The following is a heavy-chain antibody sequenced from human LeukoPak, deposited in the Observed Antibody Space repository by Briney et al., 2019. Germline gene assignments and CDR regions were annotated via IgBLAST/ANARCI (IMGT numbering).Heavy chain of an antibody. D-gene: IGHD2-15*01. CDR1: GGSLSGYY. J-gene: IGHJ4*02. Sequence: PSETLSLTCAVYGGSLSGYYWSWIRQPPGKGLEWIGEINHSGSTNYNPSLKSRVTISVDTSKNQFSLKLSSVTAADTAVYYCASRYCSGGSCPLDYWGQGTLVTVSS. CDR2: INHSGST. V-gene: IGHV4-34*01. CDR3: ASRYCSGGSCPLDY.